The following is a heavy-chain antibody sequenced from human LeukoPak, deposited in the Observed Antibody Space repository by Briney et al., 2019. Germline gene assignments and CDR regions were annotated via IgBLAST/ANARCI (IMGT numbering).Heavy chain of an antibody. Sequence: GGSPRLSCAASGFTFSSYGMSWVRQTPGKGLEWVSSISSSSSYIYYADSVKGRFTISRDNAKNSLYLQMNSLRAEDTAMYYCAREGSNYGYNIWGQGTMVTVSS. CDR2: ISSSSSYI. V-gene: IGHV3-21*01. J-gene: IGHJ3*02. CDR1: GFTFSSYG. D-gene: IGHD6-13*01. CDR3: AREGSNYGYNI.